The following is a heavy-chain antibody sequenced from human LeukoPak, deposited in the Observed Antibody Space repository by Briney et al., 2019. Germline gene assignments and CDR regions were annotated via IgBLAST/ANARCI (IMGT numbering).Heavy chain of an antibody. CDR3: ARGYYSGYYFDY. CDR2: IYYSGST. V-gene: IGHV4-59*01. D-gene: IGHD1-26*01. Sequence: SETLSLTCTVSGGSISSYYWSWIRQPPGKGLEWIGYIYYSGSTDYNPSLKSRVTISVDTSKNQFSLKLSSVTAADTAVYYCARGYYSGYYFDYWGQGTLVTVSS. J-gene: IGHJ4*02. CDR1: GGSISSYY.